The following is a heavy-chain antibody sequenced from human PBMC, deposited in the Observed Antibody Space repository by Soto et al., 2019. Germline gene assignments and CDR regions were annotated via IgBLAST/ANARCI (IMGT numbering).Heavy chain of an antibody. D-gene: IGHD3-22*01. CDR3: ARVIVDSSGYSHFDY. CDR1: GYTFTSYG. CDR2: ISAYNGNT. V-gene: IGHV1-18*01. Sequence: QVQLVQAGADVKKPWASVKVSCKASGYTFTSYGLSLVRQAPGQGREWMGWISAYNGNTNYAQKLQGRVTMTTDTSTSTAYMELRSLRSDDTAVYYCARVIVDSSGYSHFDYWGQVTLVTVS. J-gene: IGHJ4*02.